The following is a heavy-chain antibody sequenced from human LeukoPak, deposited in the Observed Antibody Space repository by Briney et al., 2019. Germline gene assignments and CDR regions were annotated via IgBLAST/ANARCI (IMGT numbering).Heavy chain of an antibody. CDR3: ARDPGGYSSGWYSYFDC. Sequence: PGGSLRLSCAASGFTFSSYSMNWVRQAPGKGLEWVSSISSSSNYIYYADSVKGRFTISRDNAKNSLYLQMNSLRAEDTAVYYCARDPGGYSSGWYSYFDCWGQGTLVTVSS. D-gene: IGHD6-19*01. V-gene: IGHV3-21*01. CDR1: GFTFSSYS. CDR2: ISSSSNYI. J-gene: IGHJ4*02.